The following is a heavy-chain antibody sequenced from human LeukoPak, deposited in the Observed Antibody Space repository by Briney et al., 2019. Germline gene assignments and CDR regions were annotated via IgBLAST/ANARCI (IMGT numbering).Heavy chain of an antibody. CDR3: TRVGGSFSIDS. D-gene: IGHD1-26*01. J-gene: IGHJ4*02. V-gene: IGHV3-33*01. CDR1: GFTFSRFG. CDR2: IWFDGSST. Sequence: GGSLRLSCAASGFTFSRFGMHWVRQAPGKGLEWEAVIWFDGSSTYYADSVKGRFTISRDNAKNTLFLQMNSLRAEDTAVYYCTRVGGSFSIDSWGQGTLVTVSS.